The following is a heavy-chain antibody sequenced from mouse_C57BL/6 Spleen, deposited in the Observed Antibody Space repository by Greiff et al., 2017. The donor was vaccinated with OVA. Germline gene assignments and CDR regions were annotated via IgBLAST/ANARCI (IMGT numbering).Heavy chain of an antibody. CDR3: AKKGGDYGNFAY. V-gene: IGHV2-5*01. Sequence: VMLVESGPGLVQPSQSLSITCTVSGFSLTSYGVHWVRQSPGKGLEWLGVIWRGGSTDYNAAFMSRLSITKDNSKSQVFFKMNSLQADDTAIYYCAKKGGDYGNFAYWGQGTLVTVSA. CDR2: IWRGGST. CDR1: GFSLTSYG. D-gene: IGHD2-1*01. J-gene: IGHJ3*01.